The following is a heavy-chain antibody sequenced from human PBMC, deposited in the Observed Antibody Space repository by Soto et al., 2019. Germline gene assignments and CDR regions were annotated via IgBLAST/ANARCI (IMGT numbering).Heavy chain of an antibody. Sequence: SVTVACQGSGYSFTIYVISWVRQAQGQGLEWMGWISPNFGKANYAQKFQGRVTITADESTSTAYMELSSLRSEDTAVYYCARAYCSGGSCSTDWFDPWGQGTLVTVSS. D-gene: IGHD2-15*01. J-gene: IGHJ5*02. CDR3: ARAYCSGGSCSTDWFDP. CDR2: ISPNFGKA. V-gene: IGHV1-69*13. CDR1: GYSFTIYV.